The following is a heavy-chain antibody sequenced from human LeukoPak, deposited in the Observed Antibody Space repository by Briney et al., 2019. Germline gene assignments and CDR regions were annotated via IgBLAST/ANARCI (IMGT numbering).Heavy chain of an antibody. V-gene: IGHV3-30*04. CDR2: TSSDGSKN. Sequence: PGGSLRLSCAASGFTFSSYAMHWVRQAPGKGLEWVAVTSSDGSKNHYADSVKGRFTISRDNSKNTLYLQMNSLRFEDTAVYYCAKGADNDGNGYFDIWGQGTMVTVSS. CDR3: AKGADNDGNGYFDI. J-gene: IGHJ3*02. D-gene: IGHD5-18*01. CDR1: GFTFSSYA.